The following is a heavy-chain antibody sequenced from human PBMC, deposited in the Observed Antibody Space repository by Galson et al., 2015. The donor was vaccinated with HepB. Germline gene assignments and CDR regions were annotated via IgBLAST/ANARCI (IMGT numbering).Heavy chain of an antibody. CDR3: AREGYCSSTSCYRDFDY. J-gene: IGHJ4*02. D-gene: IGHD2-2*01. CDR1: GGSISSYY. CDR2: IYTSGST. V-gene: IGHV4-4*07. Sequence: SETLSLTCTVSGGSISSYYWSWIRRPAGKGLEWLGRIYTSGSTNYNPSLKSRVTMSVDTSKNQFSLKLSSVTAADTAVYYCAREGYCSSTSCYRDFDYWGQGTLVTVSS.